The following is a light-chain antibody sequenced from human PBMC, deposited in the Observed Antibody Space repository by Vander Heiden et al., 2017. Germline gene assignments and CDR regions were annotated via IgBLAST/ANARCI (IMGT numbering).Light chain of an antibody. CDR1: QDIRNE. CDR3: LHYNSYPIT. J-gene: IGKJ5*01. CDR2: GAS. Sequence: DIQMTQSPSSLSASVGDRVTITCRVSQDIRNELGWYQQKPGKAPKRLIYGASSVQSGVPSRFSGSGSGTEFTLTISSLQPEDFATYFCLHYNSYPITFGQGTRLENK. V-gene: IGKV1-17*01.